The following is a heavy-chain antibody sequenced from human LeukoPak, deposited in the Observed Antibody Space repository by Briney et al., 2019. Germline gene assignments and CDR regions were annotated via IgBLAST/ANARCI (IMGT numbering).Heavy chain of an antibody. V-gene: IGHV4-39*07. D-gene: IGHD4-23*01. Sequence: SETLSLTCTVSGGSISSSSYYWGWIRQPPGKGLEWIGIIYYSGSTYYNPSLKSRVTISVDTSKNQFSLKLSSVTAADTAVYYCASSNYGGNSRDISAYYYMDVWGKGTTVTVSS. CDR1: GGSISSSSYY. J-gene: IGHJ6*03. CDR2: IYYSGST. CDR3: ASSNYGGNSRDISAYYYMDV.